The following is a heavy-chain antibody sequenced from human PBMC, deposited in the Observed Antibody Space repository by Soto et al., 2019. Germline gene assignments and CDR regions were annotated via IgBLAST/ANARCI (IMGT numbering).Heavy chain of an antibody. D-gene: IGHD3-16*01. CDR2: IYYSGST. V-gene: IGHV4-59*12. CDR3: ATRFDGLGSYGY. J-gene: IGHJ4*02. CDR1: GGSISSYY. Sequence: SETLSLTCTVSGGSISSYYWSWIRQPPGKGLEWIGDIYYSGSTNYNPSPKSRVTISVDKSKNQFSLKLTSVTAADTAVYYCATRFDGLGSYGYWGQGTLVTVSS.